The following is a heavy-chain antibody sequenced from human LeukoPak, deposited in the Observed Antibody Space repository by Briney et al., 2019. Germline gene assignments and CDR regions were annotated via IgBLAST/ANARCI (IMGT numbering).Heavy chain of an antibody. CDR3: ATDLGYPVGGYSYGTAGGDY. J-gene: IGHJ4*02. CDR2: FDPEDGET. D-gene: IGHD5-18*01. V-gene: IGHV1-24*01. CDR1: GYTLTELS. Sequence: GASMKVSCKVSGYTLTELSMHWVRQAPGKGLEWMGGFDPEDGETIYAQKFQGRVTMTEDTSTDTAYMELSSLRSEDTAVYYCATDLGYPVGGYSYGTAGGDYWGQGTLVTVSS.